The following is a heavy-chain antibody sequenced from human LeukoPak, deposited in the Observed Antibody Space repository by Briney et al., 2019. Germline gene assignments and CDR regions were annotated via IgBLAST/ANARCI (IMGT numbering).Heavy chain of an antibody. Sequence: SGPTLVKPTQTLMLTRSLSGFSVSTSGGHVGWIREPPVKALEWLALSFWDDDNRYSPYMKSRLTITKDTSKNQLVLTMTNMDPVDTATYDCAHRHGTMVRGTKIYYFDYWGQGTLITVSS. J-gene: IGHJ4*02. V-gene: IGHV2-5*02. D-gene: IGHD3-10*01. CDR2: SFWDDDN. CDR1: GFSVSTSGGH. CDR3: AHRHGTMVRGTKIYYFDY.